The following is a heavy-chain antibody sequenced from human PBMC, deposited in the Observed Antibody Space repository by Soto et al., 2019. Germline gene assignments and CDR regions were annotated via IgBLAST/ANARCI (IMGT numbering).Heavy chain of an antibody. Sequence: QVQLQESGPGLVKPSETLSLTCTVSGGSFRNYYWSWIRQPPGKGLEWIGYIYNSENTNYNPSLKSRVTMSVDTSKNQLSLKLSSVTAADTAVYYCATWRYCGSISCYGFRYWGLGTLVTVSS. D-gene: IGHD2-2*01. J-gene: IGHJ4*02. CDR2: IYNSENT. V-gene: IGHV4-59*01. CDR3: ATWRYCGSISCYGFRY. CDR1: GGSFRNYY.